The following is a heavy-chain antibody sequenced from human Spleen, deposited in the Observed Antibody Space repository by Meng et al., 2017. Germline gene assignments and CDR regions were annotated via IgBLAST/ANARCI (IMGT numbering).Heavy chain of an antibody. V-gene: IGHV4-34*01. Sequence: QVPLHQWEPVLLKPSETLSLTCTVSGCSVTGCSSYWSWIRQPPRKGLEWIGEINRSGSTNYNPSLERRATISVDTSKNNLSLKLSSVTAADSAVYYCARGPTTMAYDFDYWGQGTLVTVSS. CDR3: ARGPTTMAYDFDY. D-gene: IGHD4-11*01. J-gene: IGHJ4*02. CDR1: GCSVTGCSSY. CDR2: INRSGST.